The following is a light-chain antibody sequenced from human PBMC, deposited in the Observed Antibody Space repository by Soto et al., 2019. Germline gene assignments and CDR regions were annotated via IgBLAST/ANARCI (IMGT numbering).Light chain of an antibody. V-gene: IGLV2-14*01. CDR3: SSYTSSSTLVV. J-gene: IGLJ2*01. Sequence: QSALTQPASVSGSPGQSITISCTGTSSDVGGYNYVSWYQQHPGKAPKLMIYDVSNRPSGVSNRFSGSKSGNTASLTISGLQAEDEGDYYCSSYTSSSTLVVFGGATKLTVL. CDR2: DVS. CDR1: SSDVGGYNY.